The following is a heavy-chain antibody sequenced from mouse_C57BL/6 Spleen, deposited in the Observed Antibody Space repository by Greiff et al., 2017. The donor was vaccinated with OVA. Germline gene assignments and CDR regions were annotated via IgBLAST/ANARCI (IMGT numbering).Heavy chain of an antibody. D-gene: IGHD2-4*01. J-gene: IGHJ1*03. CDR3: ARGGFDDYDGYFDV. CDR2: IYPGDGDT. CDR1: GYAFSSYW. Sequence: QVQLKQSGAELVKPGASVKISCKASGYAFSSYWMNWVKQRPGKGLEWIGQIYPGDGDTNYDGKFKGKATLTADKSSSTAYMQLSSLTSEDSAVYFCARGGFDDYDGYFDVWGTGTTVTVSS. V-gene: IGHV1-80*01.